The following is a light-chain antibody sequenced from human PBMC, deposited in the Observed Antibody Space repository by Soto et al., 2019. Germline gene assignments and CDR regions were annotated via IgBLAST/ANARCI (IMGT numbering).Light chain of an antibody. V-gene: IGKV1-5*03. J-gene: IGKJ1*01. CDR1: QSTSSY. CDR2: QAS. CDR3: KQYSSHST. Sequence: DIQMTQSPSTLSASVGDIVTITCRASQSTSSYLAWYQQKPGKAPKLLIYQASSLENGVPSRFSGSGSGKEFSLTISSLQPDDFATYYCKQYSSHSTFGQGTKVDIK.